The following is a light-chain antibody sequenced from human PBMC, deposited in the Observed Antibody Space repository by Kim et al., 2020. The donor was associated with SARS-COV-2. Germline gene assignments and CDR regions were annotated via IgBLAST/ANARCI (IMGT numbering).Light chain of an antibody. Sequence: DIQTTQSPSTLSASVGDRVTITCRTTQSNSSHLNWYQQKPGRAPKLLISAASTLQGGVPSRFSGSGSETDFTLTISSLQPEDFATYFCQQSYITPFTFGPGTKVDIK. V-gene: IGKV1-39*01. CDR3: QQSYITPFT. CDR1: QSNSSH. CDR2: AAS. J-gene: IGKJ3*01.